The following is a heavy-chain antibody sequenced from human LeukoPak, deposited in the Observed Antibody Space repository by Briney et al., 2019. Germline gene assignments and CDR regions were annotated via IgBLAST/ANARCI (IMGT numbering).Heavy chain of an antibody. J-gene: IGHJ2*01. CDR3: ARDLSIGNADWYFDL. CDR2: MSDSGSSK. V-gene: IGHV3-11*04. CDR1: GFSFSDYY. D-gene: IGHD1-1*01. Sequence: PGGSLRLSCAASGFSFSDYYMGWIRQAPGKGLEWISYMSDSGSSKHYADSVTGRFTISRDNARNSLYLQMNSLRAEDTAVYYCARDLSIGNADWYFDLWGRGTLVTVSS.